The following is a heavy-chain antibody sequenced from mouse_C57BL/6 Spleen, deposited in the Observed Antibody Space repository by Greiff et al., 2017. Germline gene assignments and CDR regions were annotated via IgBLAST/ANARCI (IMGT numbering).Heavy chain of an antibody. J-gene: IGHJ3*01. CDR1: GFNIKDYY. Sequence: VQLQQSGAELVRPGASVKLSCTASGFNIKDYYMHWVKQRPEQGLEWIGRIDPEDGDTEYDPKFQGKATMTADTSSNTAYLELSSLTSEDTAVYYCTTGSNYGAWFAYRGQVILVTVSA. CDR2: IDPEDGDT. CDR3: TTGSNYGAWFAY. V-gene: IGHV14-1*01. D-gene: IGHD2-5*01.